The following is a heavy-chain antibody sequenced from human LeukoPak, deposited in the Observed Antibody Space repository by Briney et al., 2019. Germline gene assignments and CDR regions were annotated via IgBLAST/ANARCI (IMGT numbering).Heavy chain of an antibody. CDR3: ARESPLYDSSGYYAY. V-gene: IGHV4-61*02. J-gene: IGHJ4*02. CDR2: IYTSGST. D-gene: IGHD3-22*01. CDR1: GGSISSGSYY. Sequence: PSQTLSLTCTVSGGSISSGSYYWSWIRQPAGKGLEWIGRIYTSGSTNYNPSLKSRVTISVDTPKNQFSLKLSSVTAADTAVYYCARESPLYDSSGYYAYWGQGTLVTVSS.